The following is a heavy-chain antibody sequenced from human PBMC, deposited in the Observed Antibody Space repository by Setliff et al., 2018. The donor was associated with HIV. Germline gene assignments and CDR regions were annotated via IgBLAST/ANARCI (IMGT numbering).Heavy chain of an antibody. CDR3: TRDGGGDYGVYAPDY. CDR2: ISVRSDNI. J-gene: IGHJ4*02. V-gene: IGHV3-48*01. Sequence: PGVSLRLPCEDSGCTFTSYSMNWVRQAPGKGLEWVSYISVRSDNIYYADSVKGRFTISRDNAKNSLYLQMNSLKTEDTAVYFCTRDGGGDYGVYAPDYWGQGTLVTVSS. D-gene: IGHD4-17*01. CDR1: GCTFTSYS.